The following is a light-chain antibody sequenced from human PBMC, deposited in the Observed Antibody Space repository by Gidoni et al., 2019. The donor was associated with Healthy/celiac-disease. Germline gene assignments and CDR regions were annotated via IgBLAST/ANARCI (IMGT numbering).Light chain of an antibody. CDR2: DAS. CDR3: QQYDNLPYT. CDR1: QDISNY. Sequence: DIQITQCPSSPSASVGDRVTITCQASQDISNYLNWYQQKPGKAPKLLIYDASNLETGVPSRFSGSGSGTDFTFTISSLQPEDIATYYCQQYDNLPYTFGQGTKLEIK. J-gene: IGKJ2*01. V-gene: IGKV1-33*01.